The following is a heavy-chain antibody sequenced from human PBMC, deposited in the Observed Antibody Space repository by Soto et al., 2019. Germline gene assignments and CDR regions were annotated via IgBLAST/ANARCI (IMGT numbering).Heavy chain of an antibody. Sequence: QVQLVQSGAEVKKPGSSVKVSCKASGGTFSSYAISWVRQAPGQGLEWMGGIIPIFGTANYAQKFQGRVTIIADESTSTAYMEGSSLRSEDTDVYYCASEVGAPTPNDYFDYWGQGTLVPVSS. CDR1: GGTFSSYA. D-gene: IGHD1-26*01. V-gene: IGHV1-69*01. CDR3: ASEVGAPTPNDYFDY. J-gene: IGHJ4*02. CDR2: IIPIFGTA.